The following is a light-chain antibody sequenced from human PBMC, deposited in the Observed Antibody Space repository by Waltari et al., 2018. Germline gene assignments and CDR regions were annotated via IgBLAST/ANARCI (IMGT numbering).Light chain of an antibody. CDR3: CSYAGSDIFYV. J-gene: IGLJ1*01. CDR2: DVN. Sequence: QSALTQPHSVSGSPGQSVTISCTGTSSNIGRFSYVSWYQQYPGKAPKLLIFDVNKRPSGVPARFSGSKSGNTASLTISGLQPDDEADYYCCSYAGSDIFYVFGTGTKVTVL. CDR1: SSNIGRFSY. V-gene: IGLV2-11*01.